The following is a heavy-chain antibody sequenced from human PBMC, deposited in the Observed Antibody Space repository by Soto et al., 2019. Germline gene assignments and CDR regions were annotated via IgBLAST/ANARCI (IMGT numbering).Heavy chain of an antibody. V-gene: IGHV1-18*04. Sequence: QVQLVQSGAEVKKPGASVKVSCKASGYTFTNYGISWVRQAPGQELEWMGWINPNNANTRYAEKFQGRVSMTTDTSTNTAYMELTSLRSDDTAVYYCATDSPSPSCLASSCPRGGWFDPWGQGTLLTVSS. CDR2: INPNNANT. CDR3: ATDSPSPSCLASSCPRGGWFDP. CDR1: GYTFTNYG. D-gene: IGHD6-13*01. J-gene: IGHJ5*02.